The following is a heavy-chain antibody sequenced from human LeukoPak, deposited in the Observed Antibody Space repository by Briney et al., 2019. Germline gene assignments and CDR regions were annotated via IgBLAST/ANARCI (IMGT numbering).Heavy chain of an antibody. Sequence: SETLSLTCTVSGDSVSSYYWKWIRQPPGKGPEWIGYIHHSWSNNNNPSLRSRVTMSVDTSRNTFSLVLISVTAADTAVYYCARWNDGNHHFDCWGQGTLVTV. J-gene: IGHJ4*02. D-gene: IGHD1-14*01. V-gene: IGHV4-59*02. CDR2: IHHSWSN. CDR3: ARWNDGNHHFDC. CDR1: GDSVSSYY.